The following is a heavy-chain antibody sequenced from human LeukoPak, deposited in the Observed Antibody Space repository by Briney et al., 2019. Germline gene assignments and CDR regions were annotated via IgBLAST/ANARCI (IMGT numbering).Heavy chain of an antibody. CDR2: IYTSGST. J-gene: IGHJ6*03. Sequence: PSQTLSLTCTVSGGSISSGSYYWSWIRQPAGKGLEWIGRIYTSGSTNYNPSLKSRVTISVYTSKHQFSLKLRSVPPADTAVYYCARDKVVTIFGVAPGYMDVWGKGTTVTVSS. CDR1: GGSISSGSYY. D-gene: IGHD3-3*01. V-gene: IGHV4-61*02. CDR3: ARDKVVTIFGVAPGYMDV.